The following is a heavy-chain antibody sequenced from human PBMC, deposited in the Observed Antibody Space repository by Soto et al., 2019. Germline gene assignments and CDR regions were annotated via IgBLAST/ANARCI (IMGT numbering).Heavy chain of an antibody. Sequence: EVQLVESGGGLVQPGGSLRLSCAASGFTFNNFGMNWVRQAPGKGLEWVSYISSSSSTIYYADSVKGRFTISRDNPKNSLYLQMSSLRAEDTAVYYCARGYSSGWYSWFDPWGQGTLVTVSS. CDR2: ISSSSSTI. D-gene: IGHD6-19*01. CDR3: ARGYSSGWYSWFDP. CDR1: GFTFNNFG. J-gene: IGHJ5*02. V-gene: IGHV3-48*01.